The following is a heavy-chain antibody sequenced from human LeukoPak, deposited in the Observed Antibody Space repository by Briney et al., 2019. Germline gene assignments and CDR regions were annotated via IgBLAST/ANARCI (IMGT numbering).Heavy chain of an antibody. CDR2: IYYSGST. CDR3: ARHYWGDAFDI. CDR1: GGSISSYY. V-gene: IGHV4-59*08. Sequence: PSETLSLTCTVSGGSISSYYWSWIRQPPGKGLEWIGYIYYSGSTNYNPSLKSRVTISVDTSKNQFSLKLSSVTAADTAVYYCARHYWGDAFDIWGLGTMVTVSS. J-gene: IGHJ3*02. D-gene: IGHD7-27*01.